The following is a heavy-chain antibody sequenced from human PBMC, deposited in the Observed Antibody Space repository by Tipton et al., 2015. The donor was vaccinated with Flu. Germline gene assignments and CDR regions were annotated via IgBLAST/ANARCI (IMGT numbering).Heavy chain of an antibody. V-gene: IGHV4-34*01. CDR2: INHSGSL. CDR3: ARDRGWPASLDY. D-gene: IGHD3-10*01. Sequence: TLSLTCSIYSGSFSAYYWSWIRQPPGKGLEWVGEINHSGSLNYNPSLKGRVTISVDSSKKQFSLKLRSVTAADTAVYYCARDRGWPASLDYWGQGILVTVSS. J-gene: IGHJ4*02. CDR1: SGSFSAYY.